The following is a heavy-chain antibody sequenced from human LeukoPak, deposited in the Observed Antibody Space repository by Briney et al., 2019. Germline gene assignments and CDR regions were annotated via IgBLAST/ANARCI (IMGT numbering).Heavy chain of an antibody. J-gene: IGHJ4*02. V-gene: IGHV3-23*01. CDR3: AREGQRGRWNFDY. Sequence: GGSLRLSCAASGFTFSSYAMSWVRQAPGKGLEWVSAISGSGGSTYYADSVKGRFTISRDNAKNSLYLQMNSLRAEDTAVYYCAREGQRGRWNFDYWGQGTLVTVSS. CDR1: GFTFSSYA. D-gene: IGHD1-1*01. CDR2: ISGSGGST.